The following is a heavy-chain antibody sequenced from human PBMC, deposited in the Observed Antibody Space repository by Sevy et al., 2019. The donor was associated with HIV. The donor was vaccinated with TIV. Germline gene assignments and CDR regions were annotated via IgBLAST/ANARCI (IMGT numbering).Heavy chain of an antibody. CDR1: GGSISSYY. V-gene: IGHV4-4*07. Sequence: SETLSLTCTASGGSISSYYWSWIRQPAGKGLEWIGRIYTSGSTNYNPSLKSRVTMSVDTSKNQFSLKLSSVTAADTAVYYCARDPYYYDSSGYYYNYYYGMDVWGQGTTVTVSS. CDR3: ARDPYYYDSSGYYYNYYYGMDV. J-gene: IGHJ6*02. D-gene: IGHD3-22*01. CDR2: IYTSGST.